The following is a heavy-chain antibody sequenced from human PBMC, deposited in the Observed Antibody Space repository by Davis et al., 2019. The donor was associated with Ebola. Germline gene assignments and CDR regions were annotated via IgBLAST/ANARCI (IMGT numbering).Heavy chain of an antibody. CDR2: ISYDGSNK. Sequence: GGSLRLSCAASGFTFSSYAMHWVRQAPGKGLEWVAVISYDGSNKYYADSVKGRFTISRDNSKNTLFLQMNTLRAEDAAVYYCARGSENWNYVDYWGQGTLVTVSS. CDR1: GFTFSSYA. V-gene: IGHV3-30*14. CDR3: ARGSENWNYVDY. D-gene: IGHD1-1*01. J-gene: IGHJ4*02.